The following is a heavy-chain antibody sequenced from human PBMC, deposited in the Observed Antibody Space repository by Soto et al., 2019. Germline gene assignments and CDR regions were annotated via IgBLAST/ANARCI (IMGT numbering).Heavy chain of an antibody. CDR3: ARFRGSYGMDV. J-gene: IGHJ6*02. V-gene: IGHV1-69*02. Sequence: QVQLVQSGAEVKKPGSSVKVSCKASGGTFSSYTISWVRQAPGQGLEWMARIIPILGIANYAQKFQGRVTITADKSTSTAYMKLSSLRAEDTAVYYCARFRGSYGMDVWGQGTTVTVSS. CDR2: IIPILGIA. CDR1: GGTFSSYT. D-gene: IGHD3-10*01.